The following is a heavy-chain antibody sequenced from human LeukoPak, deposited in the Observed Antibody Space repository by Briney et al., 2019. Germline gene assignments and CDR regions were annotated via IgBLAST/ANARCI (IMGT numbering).Heavy chain of an antibody. V-gene: IGHV3-21*03. CDR1: GFSFSGYN. D-gene: IGHD3-22*01. J-gene: IGHJ4*02. Sequence: GGSLRLSCTASGFSFSGYNMKWVRQAPGKGLEWVSSIRSTGSYIHYADSVKGRFTVSRDNAKNSLYLQMNSLKTEDTAVYYCTRYYDSSGYYDYFDYWGQGTLVTASS. CDR3: TRYYDSSGYYDYFDY. CDR2: IRSTGSYI.